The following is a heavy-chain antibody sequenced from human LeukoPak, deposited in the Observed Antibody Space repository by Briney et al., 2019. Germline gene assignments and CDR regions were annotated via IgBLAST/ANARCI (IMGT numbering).Heavy chain of an antibody. CDR1: GASISSSNW. D-gene: IGHD3-10*01. V-gene: IGHV4-4*02. CDR2: IYHSGST. CDR3: ARGGVYYGSGSNWFDH. Sequence: PSETLSLTCAVSGASISSSNWWSWVRQPPGGGLEWIGEIYHSGSTNYNPSLKSRGTISLDKSKNQFSLELHSVTTADTAVDYFARGGVYYGSGSNWFDHWGQGTLVTVSS. J-gene: IGHJ5*02.